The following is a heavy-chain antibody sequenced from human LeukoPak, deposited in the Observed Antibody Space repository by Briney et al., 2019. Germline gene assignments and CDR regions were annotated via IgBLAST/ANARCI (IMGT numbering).Heavy chain of an antibody. D-gene: IGHD3-10*01. CDR3: ARERRFGDLLLFDY. J-gene: IGHJ4*02. Sequence: SVKVSCKASGGTFSSYAISWVRQAPGQGLEWMGRIIPIFGTANYAQKFQGRVTITTDESTSTAYMELSRLRSDDTAVYYCARERRFGDLLLFDYWGLGTLVTVSS. CDR1: GGTFSSYA. V-gene: IGHV1-69*05. CDR2: IIPIFGTA.